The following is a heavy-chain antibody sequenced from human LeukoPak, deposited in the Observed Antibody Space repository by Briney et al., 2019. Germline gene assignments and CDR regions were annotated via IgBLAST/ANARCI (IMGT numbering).Heavy chain of an antibody. J-gene: IGHJ4*02. Sequence: SETLSLTCTVSGGSISSSSYYWGWIRQPPGKGLEWIGEINHSGSTNYNPSLKSRVTISVDTSKNQFSLKLSSVTAADTAVYYCARDGRLQSSFDYWGQGTLVTVSS. CDR3: ARDGRLQSSFDY. V-gene: IGHV4-39*07. CDR1: GGSISSSSYY. D-gene: IGHD5-24*01. CDR2: INHSGST.